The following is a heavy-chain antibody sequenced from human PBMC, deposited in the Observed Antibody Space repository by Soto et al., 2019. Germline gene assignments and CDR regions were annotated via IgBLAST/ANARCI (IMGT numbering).Heavy chain of an antibody. D-gene: IGHD1-7*01. CDR2: INPNSGGT. CDR1: GYTFTGYY. V-gene: IGHV1-2*04. Sequence: ASVKVSCKASGYTFTGYYMHWVRQAPGQGLEWMGWINPNSGGTNYAQKFQGWVTMTRDTSISTAYTELSRLRSDDTAVYYCARATIQGTTVLNYYYGMDVWGQGTTVTVSS. CDR3: ARATIQGTTVLNYYYGMDV. J-gene: IGHJ6*02.